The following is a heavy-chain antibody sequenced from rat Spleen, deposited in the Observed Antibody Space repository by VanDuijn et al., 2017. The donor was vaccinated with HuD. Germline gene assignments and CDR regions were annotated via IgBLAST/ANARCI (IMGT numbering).Heavy chain of an antibody. J-gene: IGHJ2*01. V-gene: IGHV2-13*01. CDR1: GFSLSNYG. D-gene: IGHD1-1*01. CDR2: IWAGGGT. Sequence: QVQLKESGPGLVQPSQTLSLTCTVSGFSLSNYGMVWVRQPPGKGLVWRGTIWAGGGTNYNSAVQSRLSISRDTSKSQVFLKMNSLQTEDTAMYFCARATTVVTGRDYWGQGVMVTVSS. CDR3: ARATTVVTGRDY.